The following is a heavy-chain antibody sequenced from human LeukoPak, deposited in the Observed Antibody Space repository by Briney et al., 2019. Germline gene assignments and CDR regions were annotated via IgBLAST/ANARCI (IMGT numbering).Heavy chain of an antibody. CDR3: ARNPPPYSSGWLDY. CDR1: GGSISSYY. V-gene: IGHV4-4*07. Sequence: PSETLSLTCTVSGGSISSYYWSWIRRPAGKGLEWIGRIYTSGSTNYNPSLKSRVTMSVDTSKNQFSLKLSSVTAADTAVYYCARNPPPYSSGWLDYWGQGTLVTVSS. D-gene: IGHD6-19*01. J-gene: IGHJ4*02. CDR2: IYTSGST.